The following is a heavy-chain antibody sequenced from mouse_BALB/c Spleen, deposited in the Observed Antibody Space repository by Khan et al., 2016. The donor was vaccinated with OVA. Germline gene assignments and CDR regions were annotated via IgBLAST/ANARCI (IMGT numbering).Heavy chain of an antibody. J-gene: IGHJ1*01. Sequence: EVKLEESGPGLVKPSQTVSLTCTVTGISITTGNYRWSWIRPFPGNKLEWIGNIYYSGTITSNPSLKSRTTITRDTSKSPFFLEMNSWTAEDTATYFSARDYGSLSWYFDVWGAGTTVTVSA. CDR2: IYYSGTI. CDR1: GISITTGNYR. V-gene: IGHV3-5*02. D-gene: IGHD1-1*01. CDR3: ARDYGSLSWYFDV.